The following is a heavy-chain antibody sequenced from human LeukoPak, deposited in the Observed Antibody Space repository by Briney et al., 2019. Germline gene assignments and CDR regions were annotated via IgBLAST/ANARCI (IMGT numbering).Heavy chain of an antibody. J-gene: IGHJ4*02. V-gene: IGHV3-23*01. Sequence: GGSLRLSCAASGLTFSSYAMSWVRQAPGKGLEWVSAISGSGGSTYYADSVKGRFTISRDNSKNTLYLQMNSLRAEDTAVYYCAKEYYDFWSGYLNFDYWGQGTLVTVSS. CDR3: AKEYYDFWSGYLNFDY. CDR1: GLTFSSYA. CDR2: ISGSGGST. D-gene: IGHD3-3*01.